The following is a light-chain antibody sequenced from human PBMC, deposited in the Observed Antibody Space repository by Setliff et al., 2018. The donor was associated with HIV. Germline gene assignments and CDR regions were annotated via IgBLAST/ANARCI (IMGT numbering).Light chain of an antibody. J-gene: IGLJ1*01. Sequence: QSALAQPASVSGSPGQSITISCTGTSSDVGRYNYVSWYQQHPGKTPKLIIYDVSKWPSGVSDRFSASKPGNTASLTISGLQAEDEADYYCCSYTSISTYVFGTGTKVTVL. V-gene: IGLV2-14*03. CDR1: SSDVGRYNY. CDR2: DVS. CDR3: CSYTSISTYV.